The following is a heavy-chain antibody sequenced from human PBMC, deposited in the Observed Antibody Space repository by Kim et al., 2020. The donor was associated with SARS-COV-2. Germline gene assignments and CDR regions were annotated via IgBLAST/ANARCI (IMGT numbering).Heavy chain of an antibody. V-gene: IGHV4-34*01. CDR2: INHSGST. CDR3: ARGPTKSSRSGRLGELSGYFDY. D-gene: IGHD3-16*02. Sequence: SETLSLTCAVYGGSFSGYYWSWIRQPPGKGLEWIGEINHSGSTNYNPSLKSRVTISVDTSKNQFSLKLSSVTAADTAVYYCARGPTKSSRSGRLGELSGYFDYWGQGTLVTVSS. J-gene: IGHJ4*02. CDR1: GGSFSGYY.